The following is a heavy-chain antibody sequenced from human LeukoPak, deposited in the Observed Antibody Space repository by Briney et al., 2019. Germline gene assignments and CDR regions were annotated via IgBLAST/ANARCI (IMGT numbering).Heavy chain of an antibody. V-gene: IGHV4-39*01. Sequence: SETLSLTCTVSGGSISSSSYYWGWIRQPPGKGLEWIGSIYYSGSTYYNPSLKSRVTISVDTSKNQFSLKLSSVTAADTAVHYCARHPLEMATITGDFDYWGQGTLVTVSS. J-gene: IGHJ4*02. CDR2: IYYSGST. D-gene: IGHD5-24*01. CDR1: GGSISSSSYY. CDR3: ARHPLEMATITGDFDY.